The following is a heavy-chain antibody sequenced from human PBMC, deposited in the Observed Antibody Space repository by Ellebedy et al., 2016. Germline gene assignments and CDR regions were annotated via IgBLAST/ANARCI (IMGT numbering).Heavy chain of an antibody. CDR1: GGSISGPY. D-gene: IGHD2-21*01. CDR3: TREDSS. V-gene: IGHV4-59*11. J-gene: IGHJ5*02. Sequence: GSLRLSCTVSGGSISGPYWSWIRQPPGKGLEYIGIIYYSGSATYNPSLRGRVTMSVDTSKNQFSLRLSSVNAADTAVYYCTREDSSWGQGALVTVSS. CDR2: IYYSGSA.